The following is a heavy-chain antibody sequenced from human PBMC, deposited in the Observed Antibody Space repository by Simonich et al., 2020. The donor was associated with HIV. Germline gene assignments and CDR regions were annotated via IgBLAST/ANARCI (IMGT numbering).Heavy chain of an antibody. J-gene: IGHJ4*02. CDR2: INPSGIT. D-gene: IGHD3-3*01. CDR3: ARRDRELILYFDY. V-gene: IGHV4-34*01. Sequence: QVQLQQWGAGLLKPSETLSLTCAVYGGSFSGYYWIWILQPPWKGLEWIGEINPSGITNYKSSLNSRATISVDKSKNPFSLKLSSVTAADTAIYYCARRDRELILYFDYWGQGNLVTVSS. CDR1: GGSFSGYY.